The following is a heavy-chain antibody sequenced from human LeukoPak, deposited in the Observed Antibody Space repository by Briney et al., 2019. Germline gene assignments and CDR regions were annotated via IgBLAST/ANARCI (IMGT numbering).Heavy chain of an antibody. D-gene: IGHD6-13*01. CDR3: ARAPLAAAGTRYYYYGMDV. CDR1: GGTFSSYA. CDR2: IIPILGIA. Sequence: ASVKVSCKASGGTFSSYAISWVRQAPGQGPEWMGRIIPILGIANYAQKFQGRVTITADKSTSTAYMELSSLRSEDTAVYYCARAPLAAAGTRYYYYGMDVWGQRTTVTLSS. J-gene: IGHJ6*02. V-gene: IGHV1-69*04.